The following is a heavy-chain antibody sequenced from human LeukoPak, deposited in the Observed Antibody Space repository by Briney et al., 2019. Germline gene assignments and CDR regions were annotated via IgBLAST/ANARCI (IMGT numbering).Heavy chain of an antibody. Sequence: GGSLRLSCAASGFTFSSYEMNWVRQAPGKGLEWVSYISSSGSTIYYADSVKGRFTISRDNAKNSLYLQMNSLRSEDTAVYYCASNSGWDYLGDYWGQGTLVTVSS. CDR2: ISSSGSTI. V-gene: IGHV3-48*03. D-gene: IGHD6-19*01. CDR1: GFTFSSYE. J-gene: IGHJ4*02. CDR3: ASNSGWDYLGDY.